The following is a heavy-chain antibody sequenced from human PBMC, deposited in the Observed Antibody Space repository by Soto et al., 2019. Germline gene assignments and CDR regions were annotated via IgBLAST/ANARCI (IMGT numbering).Heavy chain of an antibody. J-gene: IGHJ4*02. D-gene: IGHD2-21*02. CDR2: INHSGST. CDR3: ARGVASVVTSYFDY. CDR1: GGSFSGYY. Sequence: SETLSLTCAVYGGSFSGYYWSWIRQPPGKGLEWIGEINHSGSTNYNPSLKSRVTISVDTSKNQFSLKLSSVTAADTAVYYCARGVASVVTSYFDYWGQGLQVTVSS. V-gene: IGHV4-34*01.